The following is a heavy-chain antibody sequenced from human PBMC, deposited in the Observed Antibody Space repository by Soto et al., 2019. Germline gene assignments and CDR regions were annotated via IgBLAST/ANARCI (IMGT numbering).Heavy chain of an antibody. J-gene: IGHJ4*02. D-gene: IGHD1-26*01. CDR1: GFTFSTYA. V-gene: IGHV3-23*01. Sequence: GGSLRLSCAASGFTFSTYAMSWVRQAPGKGLEWVSVISGRGGSTYYADSVKGRFTISRDNSKNTLYVQMNSLRVEDTAVYYCASTYSGSYSYFDYWGQGTLVTVSS. CDR3: ASTYSGSYSYFDY. CDR2: ISGRGGST.